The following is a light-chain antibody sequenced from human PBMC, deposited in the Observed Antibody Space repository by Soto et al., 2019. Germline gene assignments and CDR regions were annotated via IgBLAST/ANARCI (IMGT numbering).Light chain of an antibody. J-gene: IGLJ1*01. CDR3: CSYAGRSTLYV. V-gene: IGLV2-23*02. CDR2: EAT. Sequence: QSVLTQPASVSGSPGQSITISCTGTSSDIGSYNLVSWYQQQPGKAPKIMIYEATKRPSGVSDRFSGSKSANTASLTISGLQAEDEADCYCCSYAGRSTLYVFGTGTKVTVL. CDR1: SSDIGSYNL.